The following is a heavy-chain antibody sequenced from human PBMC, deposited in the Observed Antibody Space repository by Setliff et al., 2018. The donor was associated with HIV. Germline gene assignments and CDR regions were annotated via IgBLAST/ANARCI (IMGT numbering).Heavy chain of an antibody. J-gene: IGHJ4*02. D-gene: IGHD3-9*01. CDR3: ARVPILRYASPVDM. CDR2: INPSGGST. CDR1: GYTFTSYY. Sequence: ASVKVSCKASGYTFTSYYIHWVRQAPGQGLEWMGEINPSGGSTSYSEKFRGRATMTRDTSRSTVYMELSSLRFDGTAVYYCARVPILRYASPVDMWGQGTLVTVSS. V-gene: IGHV1-46*01.